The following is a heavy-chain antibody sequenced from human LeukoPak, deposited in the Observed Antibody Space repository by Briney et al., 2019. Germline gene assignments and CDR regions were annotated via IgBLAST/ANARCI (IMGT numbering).Heavy chain of an antibody. Sequence: GGSLRLSCAASGFTVSSNYMSWVRQAPGKGLEWVSIIYSGGSTFYADSVKGRFTISRDNSRNTLYLQMNSLRAEDTAVYYCARSGLSRFGFWGQGTLVTVSS. V-gene: IGHV3-53*01. D-gene: IGHD2/OR15-2a*01. J-gene: IGHJ4*02. CDR2: IYSGGST. CDR1: GFTVSSNY. CDR3: ARSGLSRFGF.